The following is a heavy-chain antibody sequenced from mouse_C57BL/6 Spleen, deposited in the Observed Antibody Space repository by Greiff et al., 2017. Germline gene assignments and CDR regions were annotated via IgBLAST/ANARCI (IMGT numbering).Heavy chain of an antibody. V-gene: IGHV1-64*01. CDR1: GYTFTSYW. CDR3: ARKDGDYYAMDY. CDR2: IHPNSGST. D-gene: IGHD3-3*01. Sequence: QVQLKQPGAELVKPGASVKLSCKASGYTFTSYWMHWVKQRPGQGLEWIGMIHPNSGSTNYNEKFKSKATLTVDKSSSTAYMQLSSLTSEDSAVYYCARKDGDYYAMDYWGQGTSVTVSS. J-gene: IGHJ4*01.